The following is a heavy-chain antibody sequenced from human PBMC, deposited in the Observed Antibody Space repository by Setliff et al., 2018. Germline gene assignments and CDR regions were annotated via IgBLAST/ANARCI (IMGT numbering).Heavy chain of an antibody. CDR3: ARVRDCSGGICHRGFHHYMDV. V-gene: IGHV1-18*01. D-gene: IGHD2-15*01. CDR1: GYNFVTFG. J-gene: IGHJ6*03. CDR2: ISPYNGDA. Sequence: ASVKVSCKTSGYNFVTFGVNWVRQVPGQGFEWMGWISPYNGDANYAQKFQGRVTMTTDTSTGTAYMELSSLRSDDTAVYYFARVRDCSGGICHRGFHHYMDVWGKGTTVTVSS.